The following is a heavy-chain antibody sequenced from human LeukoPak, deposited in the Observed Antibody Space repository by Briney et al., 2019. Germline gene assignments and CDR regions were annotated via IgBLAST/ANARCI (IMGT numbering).Heavy chain of an antibody. CDR3: ARHYSSDPFDY. Sequence: SETLSLTCAVYGGSFSGYYWSWIRQPPGKGLEWIGEINHSGSTNYNPSLKSRVTISLDTSTNRFSLKLSSVTAADTAVYYCARHYSSDPFDYWGQGTLVTVSS. CDR2: INHSGST. D-gene: IGHD6-19*01. CDR1: GGSFSGYY. V-gene: IGHV4-34*01. J-gene: IGHJ4*02.